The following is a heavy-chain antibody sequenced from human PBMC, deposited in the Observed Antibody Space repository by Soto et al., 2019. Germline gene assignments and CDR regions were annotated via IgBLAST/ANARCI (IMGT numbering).Heavy chain of an antibody. CDR2: ISPYDGDT. CDR1: GYTFTTYG. J-gene: IGHJ5*02. V-gene: IGHV1-18*01. Sequence: QVQLVQSGVEVKKPGASVKVSCKASGYTFTTYGISWVRKAPGQGLEWMGWISPYDGDTNYADTLQGRVTLTTDTSTTTAYMELSSLRSDETAMYYCARDHGGLYQADPFDPGGQGTLVIVSS. D-gene: IGHD2-2*01. CDR3: ARDHGGLYQADPFDP.